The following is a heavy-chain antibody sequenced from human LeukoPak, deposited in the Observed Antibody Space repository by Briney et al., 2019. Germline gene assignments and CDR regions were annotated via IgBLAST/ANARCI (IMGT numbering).Heavy chain of an antibody. J-gene: IGHJ6*02. CDR2: MNPNSGNT. D-gene: IGHD6-13*01. V-gene: IGHV1-8*01. CDR3: ARGSTSSWYPYYYYGMDV. Sequence: VSVKVSCKASGYTFTSYDINWVRQATGQGLEWMGWMNPNSGNTGYAQKFQGRVTMTRNTSISTAYMELSSLRSEDTAVYYCARGSTSSWYPYYYYGMDVWGQGTTVTVSS. CDR1: GYTFTSYD.